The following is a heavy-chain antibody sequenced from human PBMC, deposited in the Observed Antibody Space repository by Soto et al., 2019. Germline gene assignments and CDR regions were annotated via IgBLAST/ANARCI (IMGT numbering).Heavy chain of an antibody. J-gene: IGHJ4*02. D-gene: IGHD5-18*01. CDR2: IYSGGST. CDR3: ASRRGYTYGPPDC. Sequence: EVQLVETGGGLIQPGGSLRLSCAASEFTVSSHYMNWVRQAPGKGLECVSIIYSGGSTYYADSVKGRFTISRDTSKNTLYLQMNSLRAEDTAVYYCASRRGYTYGPPDCWGQGTLVTVSS. CDR1: EFTVSSHY. V-gene: IGHV3-53*02.